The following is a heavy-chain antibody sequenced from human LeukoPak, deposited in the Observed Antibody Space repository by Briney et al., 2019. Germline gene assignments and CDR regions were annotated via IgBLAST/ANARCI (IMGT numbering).Heavy chain of an antibody. J-gene: IGHJ4*02. CDR1: GFTLSSYA. CDR3: ARSSSVTIPGYYFDY. V-gene: IGHV3-23*01. Sequence: GGSLRLSCAASGFTLSSYAMSWVRQGPGKGLEWVSAISVSGNTYHADSVKGRFTISRDSSKNTLYLQMNSLRAGDAAVYYCARSSSVTIPGYYFDYWGQGTLVTVSS. D-gene: IGHD2-21*01. CDR2: ISVSGNT.